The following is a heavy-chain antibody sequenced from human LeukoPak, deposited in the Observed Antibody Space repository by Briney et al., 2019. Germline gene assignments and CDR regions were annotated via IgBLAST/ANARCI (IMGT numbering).Heavy chain of an antibody. V-gene: IGHV1-2*02. CDR1: GYTFTGYY. CDR2: INPNSGGT. CDR3: ARAVITMVRGVIMPFDY. D-gene: IGHD3-10*01. Sequence: ASVKVSCKASGYTFTGYYMHWVRQAPGQGPEWIGWINPNSGGTNYAQKFQGRVTMTRDTSISTAYMELSRLRSDDTAVYYCARAVITMVRGVIMPFDYWGQGTLVTVSS. J-gene: IGHJ4*02.